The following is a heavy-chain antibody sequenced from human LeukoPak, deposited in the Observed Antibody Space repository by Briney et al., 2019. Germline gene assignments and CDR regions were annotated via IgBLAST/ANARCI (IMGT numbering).Heavy chain of an antibody. CDR3: ARGGGYYYDSSGYCLFDY. D-gene: IGHD3-22*01. J-gene: IGHJ4*02. V-gene: IGHV3-21*01. Sequence: GGSLRLSCAASGFTFSSYSMNWVRQAPGKGLEWVSSISSSSSYIYYADSVKGRFTISRDNAKNSMYLQMNSLRAEDTAVYYCARGGGYYYDSSGYCLFDYWGQGTLVTVSS. CDR2: ISSSSSYI. CDR1: GFTFSSYS.